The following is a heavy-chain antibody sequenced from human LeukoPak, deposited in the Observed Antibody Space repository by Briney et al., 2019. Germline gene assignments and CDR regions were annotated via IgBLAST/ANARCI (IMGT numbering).Heavy chain of an antibody. Sequence: PGGSLRLSCAASGFTFSDYYMSWIRQAPGKGLEWVSYISSSGSTIHYADSVKGRFTISRDNAKNSLYLQMNSLRAEDTAVYYCARDRYEQQLVPAAYWGQGTLVTVSS. D-gene: IGHD6-13*01. J-gene: IGHJ4*02. CDR1: GFTFSDYY. V-gene: IGHV3-11*04. CDR3: ARDRYEQQLVPAAY. CDR2: ISSSGSTI.